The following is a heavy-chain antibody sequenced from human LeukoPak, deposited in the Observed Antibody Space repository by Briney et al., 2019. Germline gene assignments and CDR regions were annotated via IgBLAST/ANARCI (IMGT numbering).Heavy chain of an antibody. CDR3: ARPYCSRADCYADAFDV. Sequence: GRSLRLSCAASGFTFSSYAMHWVRQAPGKGLEWVAVIWYDGSNENYGDSVKGRFTISRDNSKNTLYLQMSSLRAEDTAVYYCARPYCSRADCYADAFDVWGQGTMVTVSS. CDR2: IWYDGSNE. V-gene: IGHV3-33*01. J-gene: IGHJ3*01. CDR1: GFTFSSYA. D-gene: IGHD2-2*01.